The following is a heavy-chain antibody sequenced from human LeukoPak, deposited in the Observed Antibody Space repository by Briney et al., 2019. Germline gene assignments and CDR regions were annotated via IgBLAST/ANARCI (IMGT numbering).Heavy chain of an antibody. CDR3: AGEVADFWSGYYRALGSVWFDP. J-gene: IGHJ5*02. V-gene: IGHV3-7*01. CDR1: GFSFSASW. Sequence: GGSLRLSCVASGFSFSASWMTWVRQAPGKGLEWVANIKQDGSEKYYVDSVKGRFTISRDNAKNSLYLQMNSLRAEDTAVYYCAGEVADFWSGYYRALGSVWFDPWGQGTLVTVSS. D-gene: IGHD3-3*01. CDR2: IKQDGSEK.